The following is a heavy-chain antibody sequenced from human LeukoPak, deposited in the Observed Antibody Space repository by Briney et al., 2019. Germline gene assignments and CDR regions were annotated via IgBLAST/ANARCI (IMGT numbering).Heavy chain of an antibody. CDR2: TGASGVTT. J-gene: IGHJ4*02. CDR1: GFTFINYA. V-gene: IGHV3-23*01. CDR3: AKHRDNGDSSGYYDFEF. D-gene: IGHD3-22*01. Sequence: GGSLRLFCAASGFTFINYAMSWVRQAPGKGLEWVSGTGASGVTTHYADSVRGRFSLSRDNAKNTVHLQMNSLRAEDTALYYCAKHRDNGDSSGYYDFEFWGQGTLVTVSS.